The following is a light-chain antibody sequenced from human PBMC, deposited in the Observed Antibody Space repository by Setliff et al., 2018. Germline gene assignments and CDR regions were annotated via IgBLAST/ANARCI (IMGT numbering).Light chain of an antibody. CDR1: SSNIGAGFD. CDR2: RNT. J-gene: IGLJ2*01. CDR3: QSYDSSLSVVV. V-gene: IGLV1-40*01. Sequence: QSVLTQPPSVSGAPGQDITISCSGSSSNIGAGFDVHWYQQLPGTAPKSLIYRNTYRPSGVPGRFSGSKSGTSASLAITGLQADDEADYYCQSYDSSLSVVVFGGGTKGTVL.